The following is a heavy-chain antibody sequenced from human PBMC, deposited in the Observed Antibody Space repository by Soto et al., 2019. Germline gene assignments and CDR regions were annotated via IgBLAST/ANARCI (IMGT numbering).Heavy chain of an antibody. CDR3: ARHRPGRTTVTLIDP. D-gene: IGHD4-17*01. V-gene: IGHV4-39*01. Sequence: SETLSLTCTVSGGSISSSSYYWGWIRQPPGKGLEWIGSIYYSGSTYHNPSLKSRVTISVDTSKNQFSLKLSSVTAADTAVYYCARHRPGRTTVTLIDPWGQGTLVTVSS. CDR2: IYYSGST. J-gene: IGHJ5*02. CDR1: GGSISSSSYY.